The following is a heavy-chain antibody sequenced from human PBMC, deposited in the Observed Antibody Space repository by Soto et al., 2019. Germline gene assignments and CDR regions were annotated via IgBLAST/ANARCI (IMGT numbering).Heavy chain of an antibody. CDR1: GYTFTGYY. CDR3: ARDNYYGSGSYYGYYYYGMDV. Sequence: SCKASGYTFTGYYMHWVRQAPGKGLEWVAVIWYDGSNKYYADSVKGRFTISRDNSKNTLYLQMNSLRAEDTAVYYCARDNYYGSGSYYGYYYYGMDVWGQGTTVTVSS. V-gene: IGHV3-33*01. CDR2: IWYDGSNK. J-gene: IGHJ6*02. D-gene: IGHD3-10*01.